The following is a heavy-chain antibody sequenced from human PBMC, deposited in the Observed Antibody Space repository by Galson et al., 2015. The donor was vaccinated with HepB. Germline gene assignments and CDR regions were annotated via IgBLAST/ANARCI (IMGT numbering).Heavy chain of an antibody. CDR1: GITFTNFW. CDR3: YVGHYFNS. CDR2: IKKDGTQR. D-gene: IGHD3-16*01. Sequence: SLRLSCAASGITFTNFWLTWVRQAPGKGLEWVASIKKDGTQRNYVDSVKGRFTISRDNAKQSLYLQMDGLRAEDTAIYYCYVGHYFNSWGQGTLVTVPS. J-gene: IGHJ4*02. V-gene: IGHV3-7*01.